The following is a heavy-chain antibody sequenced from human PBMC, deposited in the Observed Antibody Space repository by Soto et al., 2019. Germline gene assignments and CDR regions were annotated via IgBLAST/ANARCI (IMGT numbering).Heavy chain of an antibody. Sequence: PGGSLRLSCAASGFTFSSYGMHWVRQAPGKGLEWVAVISYDGSNKYYADSVKGRFTISRDNSKNTLYLQMNSLRAEDTAVYYCAKGGQGAGKNYFDYWGQGTLVTVSS. D-gene: IGHD6-19*01. CDR1: GFTFSSYG. J-gene: IGHJ4*02. CDR3: AKGGQGAGKNYFDY. CDR2: ISYDGSNK. V-gene: IGHV3-30*18.